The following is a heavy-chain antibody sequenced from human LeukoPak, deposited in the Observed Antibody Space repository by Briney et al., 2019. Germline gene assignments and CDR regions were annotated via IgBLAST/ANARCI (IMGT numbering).Heavy chain of an antibody. CDR2: IRSKAYGGTT. V-gene: IGHV3-49*04. CDR1: GISFGDYA. Sequence: SGGSLGLSCTASGISFGDYAMSWVRQAPGKGLEWVGFIRSKAYGGTTEYAASVKGRFTISRDDSKSIAYLQMNSLKTEDTAVYYCARQIRTTTDYFDYWGQGTLVTVSS. D-gene: IGHD4-17*01. CDR3: ARQIRTTTDYFDY. J-gene: IGHJ4*02.